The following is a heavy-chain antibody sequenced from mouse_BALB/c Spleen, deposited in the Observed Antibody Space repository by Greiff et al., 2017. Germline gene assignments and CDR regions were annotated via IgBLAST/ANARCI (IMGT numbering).Heavy chain of an antibody. V-gene: IGHV2-9*02. CDR1: GFSLTSYG. D-gene: IGHD1-1*01. J-gene: IGHJ3*01. Sequence: QVQLKESGPGLVAPSQSLSITCTVSGFSLTSYGVHWVRQPPGKGLEWLGVIWAGGSTNYNSALMSRLSISKDNSKSQVFLKMNSLQTDDTAMYYCARGGGYYYGSSPFAYWGQGTLVTVSA. CDR2: IWAGGST. CDR3: ARGGGYYYGSSPFAY.